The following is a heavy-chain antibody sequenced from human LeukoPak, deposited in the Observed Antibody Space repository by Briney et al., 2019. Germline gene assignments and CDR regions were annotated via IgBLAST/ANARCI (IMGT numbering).Heavy chain of an antibody. CDR1: GGSFSGYS. CDR2: INYSGST. V-gene: IGHV4-34*01. J-gene: IGHJ4*02. D-gene: IGHD6-13*01. Sequence: SETLSLTCAVYGGSFSGYSWSWIRQPPGKGLEWIGEINYSGSTKYNPSLKSRVTISVDTSKNQFSLKLSSVTAADTAVYYCARDSSSWSYWGQGTLVTVSS. CDR3: ARDSSSWSY.